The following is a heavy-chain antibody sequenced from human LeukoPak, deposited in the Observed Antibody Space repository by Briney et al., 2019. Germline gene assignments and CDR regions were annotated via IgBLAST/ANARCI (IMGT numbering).Heavy chain of an antibody. J-gene: IGHJ4*01. D-gene: IGHD5-12*01. Sequence: GGSLRLSSAASGFTFSSYAMSWVRQAPGQGLEWGSAISGSGGSTYYTDSVKGRFTISRHNSNNTVNLQMNRLRAEDTAVYYCAKGYSGYEPFDYWGQGTPVHVS. CDR2: ISGSGGST. V-gene: IGHV3-23*01. CDR1: GFTFSSYA. CDR3: AKGYSGYEPFDY.